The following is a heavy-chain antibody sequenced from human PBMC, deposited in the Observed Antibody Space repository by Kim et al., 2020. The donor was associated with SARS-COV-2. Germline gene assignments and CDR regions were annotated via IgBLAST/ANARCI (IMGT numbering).Heavy chain of an antibody. CDR2: IYYSGST. D-gene: IGHD3-10*01. V-gene: IGHV4-59*01. J-gene: IGHJ4*02. Sequence: SETLSLTCTVSGGSISSYYWSWIRQPPGKGLEWIGYIYYSGSTNYNPSLKSRVTISVDTSKNQFSLKLSSVTAADTAVYYCARYRPTYYYGSGLDYWGQGTLVTVSS. CDR1: GGSISSYY. CDR3: ARYRPTYYYGSGLDY.